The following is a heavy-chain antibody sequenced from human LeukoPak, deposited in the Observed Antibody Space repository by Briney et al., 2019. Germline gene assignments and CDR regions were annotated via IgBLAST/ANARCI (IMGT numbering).Heavy chain of an antibody. V-gene: IGHV1-69*01. D-gene: IGHD2/OR15-2a*01. CDR2: IIPKYGST. CDR3: ASHASNSWFATYFRS. J-gene: IGHJ4*02. Sequence: SVKVSCKASGGTFGRSSVIWVRQAPGQGLDGVGGIIPKYGSTKFTQKFQDRVTFTADESTGTAYMQVSRLTSEDTAFYYCASHASNSWFATYFRSRGQGTLVTVSS. CDR1: GGTFGRSS.